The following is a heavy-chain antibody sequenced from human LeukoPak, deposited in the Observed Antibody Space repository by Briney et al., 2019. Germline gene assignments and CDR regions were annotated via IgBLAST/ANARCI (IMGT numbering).Heavy chain of an antibody. V-gene: IGHV1-2*02. CDR3: AGLSSVGARPGGLDP. J-gene: IGHJ5*02. CDR1: RYTFTDYY. Sequence: ASVKVSCKASRYTFTDYYIHWVRQAPGQGLEWMGWIDPKSGGTNYAHNVQGRFTMTRDKSNSTVYLEVNSLRSDDTAIYYCAGLSSVGARPGGLDPWRQGTLLTVCS. D-gene: IGHD1-26*01. CDR2: IDPKSGGT.